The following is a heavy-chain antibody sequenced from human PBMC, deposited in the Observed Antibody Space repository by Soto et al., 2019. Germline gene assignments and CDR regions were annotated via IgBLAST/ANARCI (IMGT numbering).Heavy chain of an antibody. CDR3: ARLAVVGATTGDYFDY. D-gene: IGHD1-26*01. CDR1: DYTFTSYG. J-gene: IGHJ4*02. V-gene: IGHV1-18*01. CDR2: ISAYNGNT. Sequence: ASVKVSCKASDYTFTSYGISWVRQAPGQGLEWMGWISAYNGNTNYAQKLQGRVTMTTDTSTSTAYMELRSLRSDDTAVYYCARLAVVGATTGDYFDYWGQGTLVTVSS.